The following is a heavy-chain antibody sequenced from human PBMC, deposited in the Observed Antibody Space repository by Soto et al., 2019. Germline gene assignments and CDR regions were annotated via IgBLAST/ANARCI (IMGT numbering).Heavy chain of an antibody. CDR3: AKVLTPSPWYFDY. CDR2: ISGSGGST. D-gene: IGHD1-20*01. CDR1: GFTFSSYA. J-gene: IGHJ4*02. Sequence: GGSMGLSCAASGFTFSSYAMSWVRQAPGKGLEWVSAISGSGGSTYYADSVKGRFTISRDNSKNTLYLQMNSLRAEDTAVYYCAKVLTPSPWYFDYWGQGTLVTVS. V-gene: IGHV3-23*01.